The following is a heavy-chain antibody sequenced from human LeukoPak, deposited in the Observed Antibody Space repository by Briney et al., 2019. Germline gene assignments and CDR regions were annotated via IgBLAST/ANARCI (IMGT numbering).Heavy chain of an antibody. J-gene: IGHJ3*02. D-gene: IGHD2-15*01. CDR3: AKRGYCRGGTCFSHDAFDT. Sequence: GGSLRLSCAASGFTFSSYGMHWVRQAPGKGLEWVAVISYDGGNISYTDSVKGRFTISRDNSKNTLYLQMNSLRAEDTAVYYCAKRGYCRGGTCFSHDAFDTWGQGTMVTVSS. CDR1: GFTFSSYG. CDR2: ISYDGGNI. V-gene: IGHV3-30*18.